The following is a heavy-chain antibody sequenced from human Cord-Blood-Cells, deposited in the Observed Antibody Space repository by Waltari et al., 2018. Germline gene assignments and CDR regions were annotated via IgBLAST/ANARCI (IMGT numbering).Heavy chain of an antibody. CDR3: ARGLVGATPKSHTDAFDI. CDR1: GGSFSGYY. D-gene: IGHD1-26*01. Sequence: QVQLQQWGAGLLKPSETLSLTCAVYGGSFSGYYWSWIRQPPGKGLEWIGEINHRGSTNYNPSLKSRVTISVDTSKNQFSLKLSSVTAADTAVYYCARGLVGATPKSHTDAFDIWGQGTMVTVSS. V-gene: IGHV4-34*01. CDR2: INHRGST. J-gene: IGHJ3*02.